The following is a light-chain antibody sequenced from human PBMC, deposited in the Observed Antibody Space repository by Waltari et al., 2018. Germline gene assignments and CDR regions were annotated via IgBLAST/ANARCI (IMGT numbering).Light chain of an antibody. CDR2: LVS. CDR3: LQGTHWPPHT. CDR1: QSLVHSNGNTY. V-gene: IGKV2-30*02. J-gene: IGKJ2*01. Sequence: DVVLTQSPLSLPVTLGQSASISCRSSQSLVHSNGNTYLNWFHQRPGQSPRRLIYLVSNRDSGVPARFSGSGSDTDFTLKINRVEAEDVGIYYCLQGTHWPPHTFGQGTKEEI.